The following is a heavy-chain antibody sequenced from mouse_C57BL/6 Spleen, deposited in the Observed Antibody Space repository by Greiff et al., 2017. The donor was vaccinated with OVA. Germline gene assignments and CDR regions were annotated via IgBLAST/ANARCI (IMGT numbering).Heavy chain of an antibody. D-gene: IGHD2-5*01. CDR3: ARHEYSKGEAMDY. CDR1: GFTFSSYT. Sequence: EVKLVESGGGLVKPGGSLKLSCAASGFTFSSYTMSWVRQTPEKRLEWVATISGGGGNTYYPDSVKGRFTISRDNAKNTLYLQMSSLRSEDTALYYCARHEYSKGEAMDYWGQRTSVTVSS. CDR2: ISGGGGNT. V-gene: IGHV5-9*01. J-gene: IGHJ4*01.